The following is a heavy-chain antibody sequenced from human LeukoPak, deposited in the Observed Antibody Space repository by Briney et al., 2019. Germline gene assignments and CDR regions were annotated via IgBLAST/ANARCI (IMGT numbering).Heavy chain of an antibody. Sequence: PSGGSLRLSCAASGFTFSSYSMNWVRQAPGKGLEWVAVISYDGSYKYYADSVKGRFTISRDNSKNTLYLQMNSLRSDDTAVYYCARDGSFLSYYYGSGTFDYWGQGTLVTVSS. CDR3: ARDGSFLSYYYGSGTFDY. D-gene: IGHD3-10*01. J-gene: IGHJ4*02. CDR2: ISYDGSYK. V-gene: IGHV3-30*03. CDR1: GFTFSSYS.